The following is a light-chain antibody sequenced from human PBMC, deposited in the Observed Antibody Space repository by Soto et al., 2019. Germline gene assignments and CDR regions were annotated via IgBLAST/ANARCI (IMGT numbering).Light chain of an antibody. CDR3: QQSYTLSIT. CDR1: HGVSSF. V-gene: IGKV1-12*01. J-gene: IGKJ5*01. CDR2: AAS. Sequence: DIQMTQSPSSLSASVGDRVTLTCRASHGVSSFLAWYQQKPGQAPRLLIYAASMLHTGVPSRFSGSGSGTDFTLTISSLQPEDVATYYWQQSYTLSITFGQGTRLEIK.